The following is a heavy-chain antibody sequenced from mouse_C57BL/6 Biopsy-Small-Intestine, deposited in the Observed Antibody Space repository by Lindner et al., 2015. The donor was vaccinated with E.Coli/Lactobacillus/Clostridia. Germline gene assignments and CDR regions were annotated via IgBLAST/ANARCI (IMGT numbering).Heavy chain of an antibody. CDR2: ISYSGST. D-gene: IGHD1-1*01. V-gene: IGHV3-1*01. Sequence: VQLQESGPGMVKPSQSLPLTCTVTGYSITSGYDWHWIRHFPGNKLDWMGYISYSGSTNYNPSLKSRISITHDTSKNHFFLKLNSVTTEDTATYYCARGGYGSSSGYYFDYWGQGTTLTVSS. J-gene: IGHJ2*01. CDR3: ARGGYGSSSGYYFDY. CDR1: GYSITSGYD.